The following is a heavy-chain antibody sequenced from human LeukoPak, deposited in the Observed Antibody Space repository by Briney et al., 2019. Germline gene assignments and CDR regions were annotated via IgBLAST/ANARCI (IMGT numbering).Heavy chain of an antibody. D-gene: IGHD2-2*01. CDR1: GYTFTGYY. V-gene: IGHV1-2*02. CDR3: ARGRGSTSSNFDY. Sequence: ASVKVSCKASGYTFTGYYMHWVRQAPGQGLEWMGWINPNNGGTNYAQKFQGRFTMTRDTSISTAYMELSRLTSDDTAVYYCARGRGSTSSNFDYWGQGTLVTVSS. J-gene: IGHJ4*02. CDR2: INPNNGGT.